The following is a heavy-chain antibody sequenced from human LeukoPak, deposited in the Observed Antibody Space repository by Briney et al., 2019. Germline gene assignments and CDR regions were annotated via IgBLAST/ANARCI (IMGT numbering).Heavy chain of an antibody. CDR1: GLTFSSYA. CDR3: AKDRRRRCSGGSCYPSPFDY. V-gene: IGHV3-23*01. D-gene: IGHD2-15*01. J-gene: IGHJ4*02. Sequence: PGGSLRLSCVVSGLTFSSYAMSWVCQAPGKGLEWVSAISGSGGSTYYADSVKGRFTISRDNSKNTLYLQMNSLRAEDTAVYYCAKDRRRRCSGGSCYPSPFDYWGQGTLVTVSS. CDR2: ISGSGGST.